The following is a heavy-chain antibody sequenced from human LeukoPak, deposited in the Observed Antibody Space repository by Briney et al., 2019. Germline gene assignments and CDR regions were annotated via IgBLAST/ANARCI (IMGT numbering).Heavy chain of an antibody. Sequence: SETLSLTCSVSGASISSSSYYWGWVRQPPGKGLEWIGSIYHSGSTYYNPSLKSRVTISVDTSKNQFSLKLTSVTAADTAVYYCARVPYCSSTSCHDYYMDVWGKGTTVTVSS. J-gene: IGHJ6*03. CDR2: IYHSGST. CDR3: ARVPYCSSTSCHDYYMDV. CDR1: GASISSSSYY. V-gene: IGHV4-39*07. D-gene: IGHD2-2*01.